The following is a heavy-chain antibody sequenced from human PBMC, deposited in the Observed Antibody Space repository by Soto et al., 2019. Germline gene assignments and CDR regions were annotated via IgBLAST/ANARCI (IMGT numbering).Heavy chain of an antibody. CDR1: GFAFSSYA. J-gene: IGHJ4*02. CDR2: ISYDGSNK. CDR3: ARKGYYDSSGYPFDY. D-gene: IGHD3-22*01. Sequence: GGSLRLSCAASGFAFSSYAMHWVRQAPGKGLEWVAVISYDGSNKYYADSVKGRFTISRDNSKNTLYLQMNSLRAEDTAVYYCARKGYYDSSGYPFDYWGQGTLVTVSS. V-gene: IGHV3-30-3*01.